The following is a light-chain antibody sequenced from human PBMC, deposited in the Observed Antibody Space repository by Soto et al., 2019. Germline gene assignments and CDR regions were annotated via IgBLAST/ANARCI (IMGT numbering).Light chain of an antibody. CDR2: DAS. CDR3: QQRSNWPPVFT. Sequence: EIVLTQSPATLSLSPGERATLSCRASQSVSNYLAWYQQKPGQAPRLLIYDASNRATGIPARFSGSGSGTDFTLTISSLEPEDFAVYYCQQRSNWPPVFTFGPGTKVDIK. CDR1: QSVSNY. J-gene: IGKJ3*01. V-gene: IGKV3-11*01.